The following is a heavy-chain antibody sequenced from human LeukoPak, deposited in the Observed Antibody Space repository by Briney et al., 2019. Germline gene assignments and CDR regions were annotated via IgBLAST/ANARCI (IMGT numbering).Heavy chain of an antibody. Sequence: GGSLRLSCAASGFTFSSYGMHWVRQAPGKGLEWVAVISYDGSNKYYADSVKGRFTISRDNAKNTLYLQMNSLRDEDTAVFYCARSRYDYIWGIDYWGQGTLVTISS. CDR1: GFTFSSYG. J-gene: IGHJ4*02. CDR3: ARSRYDYIWGIDY. CDR2: ISYDGSNK. V-gene: IGHV3-30*03. D-gene: IGHD3-16*01.